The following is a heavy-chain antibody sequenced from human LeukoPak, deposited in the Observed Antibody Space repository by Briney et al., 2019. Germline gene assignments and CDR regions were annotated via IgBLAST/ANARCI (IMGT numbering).Heavy chain of an antibody. CDR3: ARYSSSSLDY. J-gene: IGHJ4*02. D-gene: IGHD6-6*01. CDR1: AFXFSSHD. Sequence: PGGSLRLSCAASAFXFSSHDIHWVRQAPGKGREHVSSISSNGGITYYANPVKGRFTISRDNSKDTLYLQMGSLRAEDTAVYYCARYSSSSLDYWGQGTLVTVSS. V-gene: IGHV3-64*01. CDR2: ISSNGGIT.